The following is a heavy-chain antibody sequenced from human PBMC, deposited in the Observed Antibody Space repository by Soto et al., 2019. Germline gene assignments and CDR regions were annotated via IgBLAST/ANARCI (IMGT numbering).Heavy chain of an antibody. D-gene: IGHD3-22*01. CDR1: VFTFINYC. CDR2: ISGSGADT. V-gene: IGHV3-23*01. Sequence: GASLRLSCSSSVFTFINYCMSWVRPAPGKGLEWVSAISGSGADTNYADSVKGRFTISRDNSKITLFLQMNSLRAEDTAVYYCAKGSPDSRGYHFFFDYWGQGTLVTVSS. J-gene: IGHJ4*02. CDR3: AKGSPDSRGYHFFFDY.